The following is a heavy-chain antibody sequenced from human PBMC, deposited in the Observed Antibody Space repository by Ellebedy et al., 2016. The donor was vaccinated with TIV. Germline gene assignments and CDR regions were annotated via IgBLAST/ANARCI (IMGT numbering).Heavy chain of an antibody. D-gene: IGHD3-10*01. Sequence: ASVKVSCKASGGTFTGYALSWVRQAPGQGLEWMGVTIPLFGTSNYAQRFQGRLTVTADKATSTAYMELSSLTSEDTGVYYCARASYGSGIHYYDDWGQGTLVTVSS. V-gene: IGHV1-69*06. J-gene: IGHJ4*02. CDR3: ARASYGSGIHYYDD. CDR2: TIPLFGTS. CDR1: GGTFTGYA.